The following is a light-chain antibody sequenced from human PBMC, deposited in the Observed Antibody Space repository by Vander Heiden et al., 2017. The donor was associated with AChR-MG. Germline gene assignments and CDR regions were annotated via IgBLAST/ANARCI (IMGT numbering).Light chain of an antibody. CDR2: GAS. J-gene: IGKJ3*01. V-gene: IGKV3-15*01. CDR3: QQYNNWLFT. CDR1: QSVTNN. Sequence: EIVMTQSPATLSVSPGERATLSCRASQSVTNNLAWYQQKPGQAPRLLISGASTRATGIPARFSGSGSGTEFTLTISSLQSEDFAVYYCQQYNNWLFTFGHRTKVDTK.